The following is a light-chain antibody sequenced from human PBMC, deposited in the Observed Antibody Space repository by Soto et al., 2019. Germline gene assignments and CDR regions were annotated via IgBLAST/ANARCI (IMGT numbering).Light chain of an antibody. V-gene: IGKV1-39*01. J-gene: IGKJ2*02. CDR2: AAS. Sequence: DIQMTQSPSSLSASVGDRVTITCRASQSIGTNLNWYQQKPGKAPKLLIYAASSLQSGVPSRFSGSGSGTDFTLTISSLQPEDFATYYCQQSYSTPRTFGQGTKLEIK. CDR3: QQSYSTPRT. CDR1: QSIGTN.